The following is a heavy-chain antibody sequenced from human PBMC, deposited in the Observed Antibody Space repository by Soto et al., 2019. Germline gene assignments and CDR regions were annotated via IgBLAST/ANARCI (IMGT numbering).Heavy chain of an antibody. CDR2: INHSGST. V-gene: IGHV4-34*01. Sequence: PSETLSLTCAVYGGSFSGYYWSWIRQPPGKGLEWIGEINHSGSTNYNPSLKSRVTISVDTSKNQFSLKLSSVTAADTAVYYCARAGKRISIAVAGVNWFDPWGQGTLVTVSS. D-gene: IGHD6-19*01. J-gene: IGHJ5*02. CDR3: ARAGKRISIAVAGVNWFDP. CDR1: GGSFSGYY.